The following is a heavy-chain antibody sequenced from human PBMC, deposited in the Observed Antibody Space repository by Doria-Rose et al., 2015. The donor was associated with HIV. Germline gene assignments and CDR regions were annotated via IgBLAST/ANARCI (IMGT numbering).Heavy chain of an antibody. CDR2: IYPGDSDT. Sequence: EVQLVQSRAEVKKPGESLKISCKASGYIFTNYWFGWVRQMPGKGLEWMGIIYPGDSDTRYSPSFQGQVTFPADKSISTAYLQWSGLKASDTAMYYCARLGNYDSGSTFDYWGQGTLVTVSS. V-gene: IGHV5-51*01. D-gene: IGHD3-10*01. CDR1: GYIFTNYW. J-gene: IGHJ4*02. CDR3: ARLGNYDSGSTFDY.